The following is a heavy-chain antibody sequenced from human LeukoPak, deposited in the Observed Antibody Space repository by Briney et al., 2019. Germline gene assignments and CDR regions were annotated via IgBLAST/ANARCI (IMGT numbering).Heavy chain of an antibody. D-gene: IGHD3-22*01. V-gene: IGHV3-23*01. CDR3: AKDHAKYSSSWYSYYDSSGYYTGYYFDY. Sequence: GGSLRLSCAASGFTFSSYAMSWVRQAPGKGLEWVSAISGSGGSTYYADSVKGRFTISRDNSKNTLYLQMNSPRAEDTAVYYCAKDHAKYSSSWYSYYDSSGYYTGYYFDYWGQGTLVTVSS. CDR2: ISGSGGST. J-gene: IGHJ4*02. CDR1: GFTFSSYA.